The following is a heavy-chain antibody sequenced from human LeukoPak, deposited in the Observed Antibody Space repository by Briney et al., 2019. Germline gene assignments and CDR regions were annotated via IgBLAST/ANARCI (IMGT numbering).Heavy chain of an antibody. Sequence: GRSQRLSCAASGFTFSSYGMHSFRQAPGKGLEWVAVIWYDGSNKYYADSVKGRFTISRDNSKNTLYLEMNSLRAEDTAVYYCARAFYQNGMDVWGQGTTVTVSS. J-gene: IGHJ6*02. CDR1: GFTFSSYG. CDR3: ARAFYQNGMDV. CDR2: IWYDGSNK. V-gene: IGHV3-33*01. D-gene: IGHD2-2*01.